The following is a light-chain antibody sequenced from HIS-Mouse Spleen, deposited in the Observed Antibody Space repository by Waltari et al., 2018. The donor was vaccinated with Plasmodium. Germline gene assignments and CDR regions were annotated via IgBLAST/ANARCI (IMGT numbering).Light chain of an antibody. J-gene: IGKJ2*01. V-gene: IGKV4-1*01. Sequence: DIVMTQSPDSLPVSLCERATINCKSSKSVLYSSNNKNYLAWYPQKPGQPPKLLIYWASTRESGVPDRFSGSGSGTDFTLTISSLQAEDVAVYYCQQYYSTPYTFGQGTKLEIK. CDR1: KSVLYSSNNKNY. CDR2: WAS. CDR3: QQYYSTPYT.